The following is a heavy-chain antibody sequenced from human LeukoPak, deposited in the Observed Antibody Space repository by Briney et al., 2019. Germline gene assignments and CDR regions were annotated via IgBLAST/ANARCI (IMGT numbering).Heavy chain of an antibody. CDR1: GFTFSSYW. CDR2: INQDGTEK. Sequence: GGSLRLSCAASGFTFSSYWMSWVRQAPGEGLEWGAKINQDGTEKAYVDSVRGRFTISRDNAKNSLFLRMNSLRAEDTAVYYCARGPLIAAAGTWWGQGTLVTVSS. V-gene: IGHV3-7*03. J-gene: IGHJ4*02. CDR3: ARGPLIAAAGTW. D-gene: IGHD6-13*01.